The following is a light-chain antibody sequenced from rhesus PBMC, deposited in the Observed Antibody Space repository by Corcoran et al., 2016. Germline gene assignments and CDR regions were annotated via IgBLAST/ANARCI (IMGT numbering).Light chain of an antibody. V-gene: IGKV1S14*01. CDR2: YAS. J-gene: IGKJ1*01. CDR3: HQHTNYPPT. Sequence: DIQMTQSPSSLSASVGDTGTITCRASQDISNNIAWYQQKPGKAPTPLNHYASKLESGVPSRFSGRGSWTDLHLNISSLEAEDFVIYYCHQHTNYPPTFGQGTKVEIK. CDR1: QDISNN.